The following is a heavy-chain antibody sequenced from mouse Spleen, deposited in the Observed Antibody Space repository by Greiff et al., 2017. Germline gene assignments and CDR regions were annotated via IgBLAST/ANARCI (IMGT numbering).Heavy chain of an antibody. CDR2: ISSGGSYT. V-gene: IGHV5-9-3*01. CDR1: GFTFSSYA. CDR3: ARRGPALYYFDY. J-gene: IGHJ2*01. Sequence: EVHLVESGGGLVKPGGSLKLSCAASGFTFSSYAMSWVRQTPEKRLEWVATISSGGSYTYYPDSVKGRFTISRDNAKNTLYLQMSSLRSEDTAMYYCARRGPALYYFDYWGQGTTLTVSS.